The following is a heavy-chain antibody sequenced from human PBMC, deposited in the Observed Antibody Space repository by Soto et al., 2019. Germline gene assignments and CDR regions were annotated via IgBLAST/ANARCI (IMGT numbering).Heavy chain of an antibody. CDR2: IYHSGST. Sequence: QVQLQESGPGLVKPSGTLSLTCAVSGGSISSSNWWSWVRQPPGKGLEWIGEIYHSGSTNYNPSPKRRVNVSVDKSKNQFSLKLSSVTAADTAGYYCVRGEEYDYGDDSFDYWGQGTLVTVSS. J-gene: IGHJ4*02. CDR1: GGSISSSNW. D-gene: IGHD4-17*01. CDR3: VRGEEYDYGDDSFDY. V-gene: IGHV4-4*02.